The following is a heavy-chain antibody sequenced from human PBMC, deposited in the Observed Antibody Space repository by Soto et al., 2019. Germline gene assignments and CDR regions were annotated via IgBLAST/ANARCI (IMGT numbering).Heavy chain of an antibody. D-gene: IGHD1-26*01. Sequence: QMHLQESGPGLVKPSGTLSLTCTVSGGSIRSSIWWSWVRQSPGKGLEWIGEVFHIGMTNYNPSLRGRVTMSVDKSQTQFSLKLTSVTAADTAIFYCATSPSKWTLWMIYWCRGTLVSVSS. CDR2: VFHIGMT. V-gene: IGHV4-4*02. CDR3: ATSPSKWTLWMIY. J-gene: IGHJ4*02. CDR1: GGSIRSSIW.